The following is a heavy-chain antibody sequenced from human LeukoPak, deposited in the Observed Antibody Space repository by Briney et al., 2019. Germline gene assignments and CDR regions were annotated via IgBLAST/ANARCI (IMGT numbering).Heavy chain of an antibody. J-gene: IGHJ3*02. V-gene: IGHV1-3*01. CDR3: ARDAQTYYYDSSGYNDAFDI. D-gene: IGHD3-22*01. CDR2: INAGNGNT. Sequence: ASVKVSCKASGYTFTSYAMHWVRQAPGQRLEWMGWINAGNGNTKYSQEFQGRVTITRDTSTSTVYMELSRLRSDDTAVYYCARDAQTYYYDSSGYNDAFDIWGQGTMVTVSS. CDR1: GYTFTSYA.